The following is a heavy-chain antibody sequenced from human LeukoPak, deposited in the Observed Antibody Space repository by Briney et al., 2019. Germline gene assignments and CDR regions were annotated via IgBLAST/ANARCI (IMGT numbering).Heavy chain of an antibody. V-gene: IGHV4-61*02. D-gene: IGHD5-24*01. CDR2: IYTGGST. CDR1: GGSISSGSYY. J-gene: IGHJ4*02. CDR3: AREEGGYNYADLYYFDY. Sequence: SQTLSLTCTVSGGSISSGSYYWSWIRQPAGKGLEWIGRIYTGGSTNYNPSLKSRVTISVDTSKNQFSLKLSSVTAADTAVYYCAREEGGYNYADLYYFDYWGQGTLVTVSS.